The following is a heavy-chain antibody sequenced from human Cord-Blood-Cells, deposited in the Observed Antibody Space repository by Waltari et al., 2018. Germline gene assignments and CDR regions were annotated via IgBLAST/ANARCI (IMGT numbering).Heavy chain of an antibody. Sequence: EVQLVESGGGLVKPGGSLRLSCSAAGFTFSSYSMNWVRQAPGKGLEWVSSISSSSSYIYYADSVKGRFTISRDNVKNSLYLQMNSLRAEDTAVYYCARDPIVHMYYDFWSGPISLGDYYGMDVWG. D-gene: IGHD3-3*01. V-gene: IGHV3-21*01. J-gene: IGHJ6*02. CDR2: ISSSSSYI. CDR1: GFTFSSYS. CDR3: ARDPIVHMYYDFWSGPISLGDYYGMDV.